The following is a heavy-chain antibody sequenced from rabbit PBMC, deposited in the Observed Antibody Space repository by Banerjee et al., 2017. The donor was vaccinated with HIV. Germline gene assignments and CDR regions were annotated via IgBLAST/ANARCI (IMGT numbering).Heavy chain of an antibody. CDR2: IDPVFGST. CDR1: GFDFSSYG. J-gene: IGHJ2*01. D-gene: IGHD4-1*01. Sequence: QEQLVESGGGLVQPGGSLKLSCKASGFDFSSYGVSWVRQAPGKGLEWIGYIDPVFGSTYYASWVNGRFTISSHNAQNTLYLQLNSLTAADTATYFCVRAMSSGWGDAFDPWGPGTLVTVS. CDR3: VRAMSSGWGDAFDP. V-gene: IGHV1S47*01.